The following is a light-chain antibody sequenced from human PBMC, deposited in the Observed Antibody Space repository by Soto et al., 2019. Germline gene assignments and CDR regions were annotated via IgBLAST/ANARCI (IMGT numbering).Light chain of an antibody. CDR2: SNN. CDR1: SSNIGSNT. CDR3: AAWDDSLNGPYVV. V-gene: IGLV1-44*01. J-gene: IGLJ2*01. Sequence: QSVLTQPPSASGTPGQRVTISCSGSSSNIGSNTVNWYQQLPGTAPKLLIYSNNQRPSGVPDRFSGSKSGTSASLAMSGLQSEDEADYYCAAWDDSLNGPYVVFGGGTKLTVL.